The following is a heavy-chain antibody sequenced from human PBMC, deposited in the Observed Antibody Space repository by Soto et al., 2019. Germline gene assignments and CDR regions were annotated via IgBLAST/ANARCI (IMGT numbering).Heavy chain of an antibody. V-gene: IGHV1-18*01. Sequence: ASVKVSCKASGYTFTSCGISWVRQAPGQGLEWMGWISAYNGNTNYAQKLQGRVTMTTDTSTSTAYMELRSLRSDDTAVYYCARSTSPAEPYYFDYWGQGTLVTVSS. CDR2: ISAYNGNT. CDR1: GYTFTSCG. J-gene: IGHJ4*02. D-gene: IGHD1-1*01. CDR3: ARSTSPAEPYYFDY.